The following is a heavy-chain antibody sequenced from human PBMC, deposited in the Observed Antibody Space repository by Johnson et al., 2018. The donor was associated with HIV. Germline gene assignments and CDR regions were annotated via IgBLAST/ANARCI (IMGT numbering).Heavy chain of an antibody. CDR1: GFTFSSYA. Sequence: QVQLVESGGGVVQPGRSLRLSCAASGFTFSSYAMHWVRQAPGKGLEWVAVISYDGSNKYYADSVKGRFTISRDNAKNSLYLQMNSLRAEDTAVYYCARDRSSSSHAFDIWGQGTMVTVSS. V-gene: IGHV3-30-3*01. CDR3: ARDRSSSSHAFDI. J-gene: IGHJ3*02. CDR2: ISYDGSNK. D-gene: IGHD6-6*01.